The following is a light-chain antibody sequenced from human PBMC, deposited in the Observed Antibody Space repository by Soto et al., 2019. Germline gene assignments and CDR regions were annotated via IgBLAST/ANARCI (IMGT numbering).Light chain of an antibody. Sequence: QPVLTQPPSVSEAPRQRVTISCSGSSSNIGNNGVNWYQQLPGKAPKLLIYYDDLVPSGVSDRFSGSKSGTSASLAISGLQSEDEADYYCAAWDDSLNGYVFGTGTKLTVL. V-gene: IGLV1-36*01. CDR1: SSNIGNNG. J-gene: IGLJ1*01. CDR2: YDD. CDR3: AAWDDSLNGYV.